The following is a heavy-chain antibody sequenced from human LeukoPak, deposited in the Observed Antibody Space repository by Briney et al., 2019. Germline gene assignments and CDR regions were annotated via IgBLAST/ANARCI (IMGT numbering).Heavy chain of an antibody. J-gene: IGHJ5*02. Sequence: ASVKVSCKASGYTFTGYYMHWVRQAPGQGLEWMGWINPNSGGTNYAQKFQGRVTMTRDTSTSTVYMELSSLRSEDTAVYYCARVGYYYGSGSQNWFDPWGQGTLVTVSS. CDR2: INPNSGGT. V-gene: IGHV1-2*02. CDR3: ARVGYYYGSGSQNWFDP. CDR1: GYTFTGYY. D-gene: IGHD3-10*01.